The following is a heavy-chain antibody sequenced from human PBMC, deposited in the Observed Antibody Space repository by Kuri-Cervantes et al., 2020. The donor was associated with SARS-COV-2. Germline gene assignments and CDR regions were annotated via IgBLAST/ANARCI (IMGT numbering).Heavy chain of an antibody. CDR1: GFTFGDYA. J-gene: IGHJ4*02. CDR3: TGNDFWSGYYFDY. CDR2: IRSKAYGGTT. Sequence: GESLKISCAASGFTFGDYAMSWVRQAPGKGLEWVGFIRSKAYGGTTEYAASVKGRFTISRDDSKSIAYLQMNSLKTEDTAVYYCTGNDFWSGYYFDYWGQGTLVTVSS. V-gene: IGHV3-49*04. D-gene: IGHD3-3*01.